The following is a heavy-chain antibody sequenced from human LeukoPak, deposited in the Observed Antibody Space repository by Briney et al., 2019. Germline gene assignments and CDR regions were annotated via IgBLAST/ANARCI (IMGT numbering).Heavy chain of an antibody. V-gene: IGHV3-48*01. CDR1: GFTLSNYS. D-gene: IGHD4-11*01. J-gene: IGHJ6*03. Sequence: GGSLRLSCAVSGFTLSNYSMNWVRQAPGKGLEWISYISGSGFTIHYADSVKGRFTVSRDNAKNSLYLQMNSLRAEDTAVYYCARGVPKTSYYYYYMDVWGKGTTVTVSS. CDR2: ISGSGFTI. CDR3: ARGVPKTSYYYYYMDV.